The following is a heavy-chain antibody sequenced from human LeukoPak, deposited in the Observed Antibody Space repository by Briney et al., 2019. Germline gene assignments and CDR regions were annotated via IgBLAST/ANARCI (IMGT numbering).Heavy chain of an antibody. CDR3: ARDISYCGGDCAHYYFDY. CDR2: ISSTSTYT. V-gene: IGHV3-11*05. J-gene: IGHJ4*02. Sequence: GGSLRLSCAASGFTFSDYYTSWIRQAPGKGLEWVSYISSTSTYTNYADSVKGRFTISRDNAKNSLYLQMNSLRAEDTAVYYCARDISYCGGDCAHYYFDYWGQGTLVTVSS. D-gene: IGHD2-21*02. CDR1: GFTFSDYY.